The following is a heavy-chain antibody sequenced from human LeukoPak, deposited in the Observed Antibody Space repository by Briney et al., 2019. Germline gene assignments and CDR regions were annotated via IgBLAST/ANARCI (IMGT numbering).Heavy chain of an antibody. CDR3: SRESTAGYNSSWYGFRN. Sequence: GGSLRLSCAASGFTFNGYWMSWVRQAPGKGLEWVANINQDGSEKYYVDSVKGRFTISRDNAKNSLFLQMGSLRVEDTAVYYCSRESTAGYNSSWYGFRNWGQGTLVSVSS. D-gene: IGHD6-13*01. J-gene: IGHJ1*01. CDR1: GFTFNGYW. V-gene: IGHV3-7*01. CDR2: INQDGSEK.